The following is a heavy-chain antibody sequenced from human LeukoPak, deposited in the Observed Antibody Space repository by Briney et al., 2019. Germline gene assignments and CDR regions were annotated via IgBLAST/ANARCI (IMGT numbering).Heavy chain of an antibody. CDR1: GFTFSDYY. V-gene: IGHV3-11*01. J-gene: IGHJ4*02. CDR3: ASPIHYGSGSYYDY. Sequence: GGSLRLSCAASGFTFSDYYMSWIRQAPGKGLEWVSYISSSGSTIYYADSVKGRLTISRDNAKNSLYLQMNSLRAEDTAVYYCASPIHYGSGSYYDYWGQGTLVTVSS. D-gene: IGHD3-10*01. CDR2: ISSSGSTI.